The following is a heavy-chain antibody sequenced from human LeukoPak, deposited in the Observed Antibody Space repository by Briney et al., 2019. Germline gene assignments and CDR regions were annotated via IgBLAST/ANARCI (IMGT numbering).Heavy chain of an antibody. D-gene: IGHD3-10*01. CDR3: ARVGSGTAHAFDI. CDR1: GFTFSSYW. V-gene: IGHV3-74*01. CDR2: VTSDGSST. J-gene: IGHJ3*02. Sequence: PGGSLRLSCAASGFTFSSYWMHWVRHDPGKGLVWVSHVTSDGSSTTHEDSVKGRFTISRDNAKQTLYQQMNSLRAEHTAVYYCARVGSGTAHAFDIWGQGTMVTVSS.